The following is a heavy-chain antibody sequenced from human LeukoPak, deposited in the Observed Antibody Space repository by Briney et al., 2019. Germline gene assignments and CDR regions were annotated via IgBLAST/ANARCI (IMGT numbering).Heavy chain of an antibody. J-gene: IGHJ5*02. CDR2: IYYSGST. CDR3: ARKAPKKGWFDP. V-gene: IGHV4-31*03. Sequence: TLSLTCTVSGYSISSGGYYWSWIRQHPGKGLEWIGYIYYSGSTYYNPSLKSRVTISVDTSKNQFSLKLSSVTAADTAVYYCARKAPKKGWFDPWGQGTLVTVSS. CDR1: GYSISSGGYY.